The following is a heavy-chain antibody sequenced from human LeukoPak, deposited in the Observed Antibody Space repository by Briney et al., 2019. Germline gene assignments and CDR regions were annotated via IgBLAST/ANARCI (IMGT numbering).Heavy chain of an antibody. CDR3: TVAAGTDH. D-gene: IGHD6-13*01. CDR1: GFTFNTYA. J-gene: IGHJ1*01. Sequence: PGGSLRLSCAASGFTFNTYAMSWVRQAPGKGLEWIGHIKTKAEGETTDYAAPVKDRFFISRDDSRNSLYLQMNSLKTEDTALYYCTVAAGTDHWGQGTLVTVSS. CDR2: IKTKAEGETT. V-gene: IGHV3-15*05.